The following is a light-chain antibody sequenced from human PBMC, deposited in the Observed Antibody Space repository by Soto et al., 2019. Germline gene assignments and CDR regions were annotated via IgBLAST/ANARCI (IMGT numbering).Light chain of an antibody. CDR2: DVS. CDR1: SSDVGGYSY. J-gene: IGLJ2*01. CDR3: SSYTSSTTLNV. Sequence: QSALTQPASVSGSPGQSITISCTGTSSDVGGYSYVSWYQQHPGKAPKLMIYDVSNRPSGVSNRFSGSKSGNTASLTISGLQAEDEADYYCSSYTSSTTLNVFGGGTKLTVL. V-gene: IGLV2-14*03.